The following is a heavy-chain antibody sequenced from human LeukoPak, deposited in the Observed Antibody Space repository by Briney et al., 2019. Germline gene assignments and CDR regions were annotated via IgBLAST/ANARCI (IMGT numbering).Heavy chain of an antibody. J-gene: IGHJ4*02. CDR1: GFTFSSYA. D-gene: IGHD5-18*01. CDR2: ISYDGSNK. CDR3: ARGKGLWIQLWTYLN. V-gene: IGHV3-30-3*01. Sequence: GGSLRLSCAASGFTFSSYAMHWVRQAPGKGLEWVAVISYDGSNKYYADSVKGRFTISRDNSKNTLYLQMNSLRAEDTAVYYCARGKGLWIQLWTYLNWGQGTLVTVSS.